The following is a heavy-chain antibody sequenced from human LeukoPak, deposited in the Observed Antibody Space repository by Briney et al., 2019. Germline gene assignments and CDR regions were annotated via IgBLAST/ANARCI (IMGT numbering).Heavy chain of an antibody. CDR2: IYHSGST. V-gene: IGHV4-4*02. CDR1: GGSISSSNW. CDR3: ARGKYVYSIAGWYDP. J-gene: IGHJ5*02. D-gene: IGHD2-15*01. Sequence: SETLSLTCAVSGGSISSSNWWSWVRQPPGKGLEWIGEIYHSGSTNYNPSLKSRVTISVDTSKNQFSLKLSSVTAADTAVYYCARGKYVYSIAGWYDPWGQGTLATVSS.